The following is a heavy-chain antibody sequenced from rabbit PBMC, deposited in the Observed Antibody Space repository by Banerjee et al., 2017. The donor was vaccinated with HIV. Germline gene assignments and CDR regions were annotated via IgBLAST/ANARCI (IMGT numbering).Heavy chain of an antibody. CDR2: IWTGDGGP. J-gene: IGHJ4*01. CDR3: AREGYGDGTGDYDL. D-gene: IGHD7-1*01. CDR1: GFSFSSGYD. V-gene: IGHV1S40*01. Sequence: QSLEESGGDLVKPGASLTLTCTASGFSFSSGYDLCWVRQAPGKGLEWIGCIWTGDGGPYYASWAKGRFTISKTSTTVTLQMTSLTATDTATYFCAREGYGDGTGDYDLWGPGTLVTVS.